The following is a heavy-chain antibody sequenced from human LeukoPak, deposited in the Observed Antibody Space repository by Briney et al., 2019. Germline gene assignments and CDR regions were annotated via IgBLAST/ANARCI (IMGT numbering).Heavy chain of an antibody. CDR1: GFTFSSYS. CDR3: AGEENYYGSGSYRY. V-gene: IGHV3-21*01. CDR2: ISSSSYI. Sequence: GGSLRLSCAASGFTFSSYSVNWVRQAPGKGLEWVSSISSSSYIYYADSVKGRFTISRDNAKNSLYLQMNSLRAEDTAVYYCAGEENYYGSGSYRYWGQGTLVTVSS. J-gene: IGHJ4*02. D-gene: IGHD3-10*01.